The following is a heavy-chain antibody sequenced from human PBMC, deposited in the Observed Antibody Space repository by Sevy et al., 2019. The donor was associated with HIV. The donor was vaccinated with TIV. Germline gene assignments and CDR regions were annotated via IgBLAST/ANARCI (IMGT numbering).Heavy chain of an antibody. Sequence: GGSLRLSCAASGFTSSDYYMSWIRQAPGKGLEWVSYISSSGRTIDYADSVKGRFTISRDNAKNSLYLQMNSLRAEDTAVYYCARASDLYCTITRRYQVDYWGPGTLVTVSS. CDR3: ARASDLYCTITRRYQVDY. CDR2: ISSSGRTI. V-gene: IGHV3-11*01. D-gene: IGHD2-2*01. J-gene: IGHJ4*02. CDR1: GFTSSDYY.